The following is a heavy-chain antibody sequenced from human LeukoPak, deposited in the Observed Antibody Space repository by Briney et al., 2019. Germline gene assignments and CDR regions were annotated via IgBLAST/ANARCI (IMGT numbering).Heavy chain of an antibody. V-gene: IGHV4-61*02. D-gene: IGHD3-3*01. CDR1: GGSISSGSYY. CDR3: ARGDGVVPSFDY. CDR2: IYTSGST. Sequence: SETLSLTCTVSGGSISSGSYYWSWIRQPAGKGLEWIGRIYTSGSTNYNPSLKSRVTISVDTSKNQFSLKLSSVTAADTAVYYCARGDGVVPSFDYWGQGTLVTVSS. J-gene: IGHJ4*02.